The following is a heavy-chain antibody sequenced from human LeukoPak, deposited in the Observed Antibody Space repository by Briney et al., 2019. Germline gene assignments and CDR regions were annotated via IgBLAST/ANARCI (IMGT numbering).Heavy chain of an antibody. CDR2: IWYDGSNK. J-gene: IGHJ5*02. D-gene: IGHD4-17*01. V-gene: IGHV3-33*08. CDR3: AREADYGDYHGDWFDP. Sequence: GGSLRLSCEASGFSFSAAWMTWVRQAPGRGLEWVAVIWYDGSNKYYADSVKGRFTISRDNSKNTLYLQMNSLRAEDTAVYYCAREADYGDYHGDWFDPWGQGTLVTVSS. CDR1: GFSFSAAW.